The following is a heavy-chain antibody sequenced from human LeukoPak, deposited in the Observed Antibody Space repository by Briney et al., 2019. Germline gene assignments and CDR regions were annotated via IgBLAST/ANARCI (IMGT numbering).Heavy chain of an antibody. CDR3: ARRYYYGSGFDF. J-gene: IGHJ4*02. V-gene: IGHV4-39*01. CDR2: INYSGST. Sequence: PSETLSLTCTVSGGSISSSGYSWGWIRQPPGKGLEWIGNINYSGSTYYNPSLKSRVTIFVDTSKNQFSLKVTSVTAADTAVYYCARRYYYGSGFDFWGQGTLVTVSS. CDR1: GGSISSSGYS. D-gene: IGHD3-10*01.